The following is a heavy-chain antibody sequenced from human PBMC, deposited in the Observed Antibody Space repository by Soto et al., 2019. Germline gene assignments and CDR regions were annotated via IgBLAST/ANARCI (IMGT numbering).Heavy chain of an antibody. CDR3: ALRKTGSYFDY. CDR2: ISASGTST. Sequence: GGSLRFSCAGAGFTFSTYAMSWVRQAPGKGLEWVSAISASGTSTFYAGSVKGRFTISRDNSMNTLYLQMNSLRADDTAVYYCALRKTGSYFDYWGQGTLVTVSS. J-gene: IGHJ4*02. D-gene: IGHD7-27*01. V-gene: IGHV3-23*01. CDR1: GFTFSTYA.